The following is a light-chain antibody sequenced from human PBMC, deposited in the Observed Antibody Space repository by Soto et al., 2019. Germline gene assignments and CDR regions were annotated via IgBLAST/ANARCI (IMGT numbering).Light chain of an antibody. J-gene: IGKJ1*01. CDR3: QQYGSSPRT. CDR1: QSVSSSY. Sequence: IRMTQSPATLSVSPGERATLSCRASQSVSSSYLAWYQQKPGQAPRLLIYGASSRATGIPDRFSGSGSGTDFTLTISRLEPEDFAVYYCQQYGSSPRTFGQGTKVDIK. V-gene: IGKV3-20*01. CDR2: GAS.